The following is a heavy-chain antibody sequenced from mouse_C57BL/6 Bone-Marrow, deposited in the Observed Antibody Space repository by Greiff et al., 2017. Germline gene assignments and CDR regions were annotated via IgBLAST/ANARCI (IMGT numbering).Heavy chain of an antibody. CDR2: IYPRSGNT. D-gene: IGHD1-1*01. CDR1: GYTFTSYC. J-gene: IGHJ3*01. Sequence: VQLQQSGAELARPGASVKLSCKASGYTFTSYCISWVKQRTGQGLEWIGEIYPRSGNTYYNEKFKGKATLTADKSSSTAYMELRSLTSEDSAVYFCAGSTYYGSPDWFANWGQGTLGTVSA. CDR3: AGSTYYGSPDWFAN. V-gene: IGHV1-81*01.